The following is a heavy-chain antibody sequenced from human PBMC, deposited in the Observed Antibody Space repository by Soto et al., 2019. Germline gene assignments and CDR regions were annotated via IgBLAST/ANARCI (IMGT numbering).Heavy chain of an antibody. CDR2: IYPSGTT. CDR3: ARDVRGITDDRAALDV. CDR1: GSPIRRSHW. J-gene: IGHJ3*01. Sequence: VQLQESGPGLVRPSETLSLTCIVSGSPIRRSHWWSWVRQPPGKGLEWIGEIYPSGTTNYNPSLESRVTMSVDTSNNDFSLQLTSVTAADTAVYFCARDVRGITDDRAALDVWGQGTMVTVS. D-gene: IGHD3-10*01. V-gene: IGHV4-4*02.